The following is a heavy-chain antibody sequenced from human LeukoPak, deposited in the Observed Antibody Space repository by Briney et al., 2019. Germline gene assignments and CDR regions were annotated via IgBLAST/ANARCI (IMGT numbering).Heavy chain of an antibody. CDR2: ISSSSTYI. D-gene: IGHD6-19*01. V-gene: IGHV3-21*01. J-gene: IGHJ4*02. CDR1: GFTFSSYS. CDR3: ARDAIIAVAGTMDY. Sequence: GGSLRLSCAASGFTFSSYSMNWVRQAPGKGPEWVSSISSSSTYIYYADSVKGRFTISRDNAKNSLYLQMNSLRAEDTAVYYCARDAIIAVAGTMDYWGQGTLVTVSS.